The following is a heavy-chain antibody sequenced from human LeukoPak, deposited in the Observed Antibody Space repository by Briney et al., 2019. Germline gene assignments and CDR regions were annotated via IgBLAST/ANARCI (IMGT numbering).Heavy chain of an antibody. J-gene: IGHJ4*02. V-gene: IGHV3-30*03. Sequence: GGSLRLSCAPSGFTFSNYDMHWVRQAPGKGLEWVAVISYDGSKQFYADSVKGRFTVSRDNSRNMLYLQMNSLRPEDTAMFYCARDWGYSFGYYFDHWGQGTLVTASS. D-gene: IGHD5-18*01. CDR2: ISYDGSKQ. CDR1: GFTFSNYD. CDR3: ARDWGYSFGYYFDH.